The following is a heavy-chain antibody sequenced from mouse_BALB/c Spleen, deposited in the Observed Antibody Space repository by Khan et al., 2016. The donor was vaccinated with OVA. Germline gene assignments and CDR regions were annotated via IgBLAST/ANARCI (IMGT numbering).Heavy chain of an antibody. J-gene: IGHJ2*01. Sequence: EVQLQESGPGLVKPSQSLSLTCTVTGYSITTDYAWNWIRQFPGNKLEWMGFISYSGNTKYNPSLKSRISITRDTSKNQFFLQLKSVTTEDTARYYCARVYGGDSAYWGQGTTLTVSS. V-gene: IGHV3-2*02. CDR1: GYSITTDYA. D-gene: IGHD1-1*01. CDR3: ARVYGGDSAY. CDR2: ISYSGNT.